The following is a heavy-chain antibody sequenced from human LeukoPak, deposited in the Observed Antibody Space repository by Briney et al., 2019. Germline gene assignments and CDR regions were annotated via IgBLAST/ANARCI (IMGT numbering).Heavy chain of an antibody. D-gene: IGHD6-13*01. V-gene: IGHV3-30*18. CDR1: GFTFSSYG. CDR3: AKTGYSSSWYFAVDY. CDR2: ISYDGSNK. J-gene: IGHJ4*02. Sequence: TGGSLRLSCAASGFTFSSYGMRWVRQAPGRGLEWVAVISYDGSNKYYADSVKGRFTISRDNSKNTLYLQMNSLRAEDTAVYYCAKTGYSSSWYFAVDYWGQGTLVTVSS.